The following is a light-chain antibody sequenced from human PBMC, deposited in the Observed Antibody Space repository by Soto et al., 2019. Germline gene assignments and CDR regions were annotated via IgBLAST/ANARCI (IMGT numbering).Light chain of an antibody. CDR1: SSDVGGYNY. V-gene: IGLV2-14*01. CDR2: EVS. Sequence: QSVLTQPASVSGSPGQSITISCTGTSSDVGGYNYVSWYQQHPGKAPKLMIYEVSNRPSGVSNRFSGSKSGNTASLTISGLPSEDEAEYYCSSYTSSSTRVFGGGTKVTAL. J-gene: IGLJ3*02. CDR3: SSYTSSSTRV.